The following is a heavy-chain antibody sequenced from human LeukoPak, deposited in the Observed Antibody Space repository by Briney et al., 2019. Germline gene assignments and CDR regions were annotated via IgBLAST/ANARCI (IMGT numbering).Heavy chain of an antibody. D-gene: IGHD4-23*01. CDR3: ARESGGNPATSEDY. Sequence: ASVKVPCKASGYTFTSYYIHWVRQAPGQGLEWMGIIDPSGGSTNYAQKFQGRVTMTRDTSTSTVYMELSSLRSEDTAVYYCARESGGNPATSEDYWGQGTLVTASS. CDR1: GYTFTSYY. CDR2: IDPSGGST. J-gene: IGHJ4*02. V-gene: IGHV1-46*01.